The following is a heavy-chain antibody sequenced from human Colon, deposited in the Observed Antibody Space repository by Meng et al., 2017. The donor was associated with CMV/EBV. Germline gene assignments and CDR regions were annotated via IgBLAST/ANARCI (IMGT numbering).Heavy chain of an antibody. J-gene: IGHJ3*02. V-gene: IGHV4-59*02. CDR3: ARSRDIVIVEAAQAVFDI. Sequence: GSLRLSCSVSGGSVSNYFWSWIRQSPGRGLEWIGYIYYIGDTTYNPSLKSRVTMSIDTSKNQFSLKLTSVTAADTAVYYCARSRDIVIVEAAQAVFDIWGQGTMVTVSS. CDR1: GGSVSNYF. CDR2: IYYIGDT. D-gene: IGHD2-15*01.